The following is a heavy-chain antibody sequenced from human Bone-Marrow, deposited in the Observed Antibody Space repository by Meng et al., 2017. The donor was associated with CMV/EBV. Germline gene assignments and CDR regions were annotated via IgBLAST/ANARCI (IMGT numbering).Heavy chain of an antibody. D-gene: IGHD4-17*01. CDR1: GFTFDDYA. V-gene: IGHV3-43D*03. Sequence: GGSLRLSCAAFGFTFDDYAMHWVRQAPGKGLEWVSLISWDGGSTYYADSVKGRFTISRDNSKNSLYLQMNSLRAEDTALYYCAKDKHGDRPLGYFDYWGQGTLVTVSS. CDR2: ISWDGGST. CDR3: AKDKHGDRPLGYFDY. J-gene: IGHJ4*02.